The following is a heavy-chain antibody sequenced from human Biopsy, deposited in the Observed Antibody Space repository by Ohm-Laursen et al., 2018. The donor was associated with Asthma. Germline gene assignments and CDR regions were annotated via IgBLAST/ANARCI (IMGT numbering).Heavy chain of an antibody. Sequence: SVTASCKPLGGTFNTYVIGWVRQAPRQGLGWMGGIKSVFGTTTYPQKFQDRVTITAEDSMSTVYMELSSLRSEDTAVYYCARKAGSCISRTCYSLDFWGQGTLVTVSS. D-gene: IGHD2-2*01. CDR3: ARKAGSCISRTCYSLDF. J-gene: IGHJ4*02. CDR2: IKSVFGTT. CDR1: GGTFNTYV. V-gene: IGHV1-69*13.